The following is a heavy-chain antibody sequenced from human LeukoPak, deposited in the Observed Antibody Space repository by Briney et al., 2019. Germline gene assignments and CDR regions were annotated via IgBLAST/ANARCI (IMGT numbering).Heavy chain of an antibody. J-gene: IGHJ5*02. D-gene: IGHD4-17*01. CDR2: INPNSGGT. V-gene: IGHV1-2*02. CDR1: GYTFTGYY. Sequence: ASVKVSCKASGYTFTGYYMHWVRQAPGQGLEWMGWINPNSGGTNYAQKFQGRVTMTRDTSISTAYMELSRLRSEDTAVYYCARRATVRGGYNWFDPWGQGTLVTVSS. CDR3: ARRATVRGGYNWFDP.